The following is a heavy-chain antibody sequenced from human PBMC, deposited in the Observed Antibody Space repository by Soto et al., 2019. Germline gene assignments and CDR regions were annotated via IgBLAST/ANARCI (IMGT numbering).Heavy chain of an antibody. D-gene: IGHD3-10*01. J-gene: IGHJ6*02. CDR2: IYLGDSDT. CDR1: GYSFTSYW. Sequence: PGESLKISCKGSGYSFTSYWIGWVRQMPGKGLEWMGIIYLGDSDTRYSPSFQGQVTISADKSISTAYLQWSSLKASDTAMYYCARTMVRGVMYYYYGMDVWGQGTTVTVSS. V-gene: IGHV5-51*01. CDR3: ARTMVRGVMYYYYGMDV.